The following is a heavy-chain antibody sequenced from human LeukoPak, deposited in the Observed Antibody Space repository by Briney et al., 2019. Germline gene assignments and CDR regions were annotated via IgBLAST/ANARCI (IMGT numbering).Heavy chain of an antibody. V-gene: IGHV4-59*08. Sequence: SETLSLTCTVSGGSISSYYWSWLRQPPGKGLEWIGYIYYSGSTNYNPSLKSRVTISVDTSKNQFSLKLSSVTAADTAVYYCASTRAGAVAVTHYFDYWGQGTLVTVSS. CDR1: GGSISSYY. CDR2: IYYSGST. CDR3: ASTRAGAVAVTHYFDY. J-gene: IGHJ4*02. D-gene: IGHD6-19*01.